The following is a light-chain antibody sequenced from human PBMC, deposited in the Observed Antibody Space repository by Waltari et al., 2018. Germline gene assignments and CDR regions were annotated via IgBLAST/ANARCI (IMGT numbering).Light chain of an antibody. CDR1: RSDIGSYSL. J-gene: IGLJ2*01. V-gene: IGLV2-23*02. CDR3: CSYAGSSTFEI. CDR2: EVT. Sequence: QSALTQPASVSGSPGQSITISCSGIRSDIGSYSLVSWYQQHPGKAPKLMIYEVTKRPSGVSDRFSGSKSGNTAYLTISGLQADDEAHYHCCSYAGSSTFEIFGGGTKVTVL.